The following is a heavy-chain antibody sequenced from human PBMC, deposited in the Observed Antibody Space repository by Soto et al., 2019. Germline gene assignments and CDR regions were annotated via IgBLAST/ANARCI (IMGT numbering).Heavy chain of an antibody. V-gene: IGHV1-69*12. J-gene: IGHJ4*02. CDR3: ARDLMSYSGSYYNFDDY. Sequence: QVQLVQSGAEVKKPGSSVKVPCKASGGTFSSYAISWVRQAPGQGLEWMGGIIPIFGTANYAQKFQGRVTITADESTSTAYMELSSLRSEDTAVYYCARDLMSYSGSYYNFDDYWGQGTLVTVSS. CDR1: GGTFSSYA. CDR2: IIPIFGTA. D-gene: IGHD1-26*01.